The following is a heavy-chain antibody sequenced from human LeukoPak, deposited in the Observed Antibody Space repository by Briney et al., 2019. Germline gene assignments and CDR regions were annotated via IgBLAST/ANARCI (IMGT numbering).Heavy chain of an antibody. J-gene: IGHJ6*03. V-gene: IGHV4-59*12. CDR1: GGSISSYY. Sequence: PSETLSLTWTVAGGSISSYYWSWTRQPPGKGQEWIGDIYYSGNTNYNPSLKSRVTISVHTSKTQFSLKLSSVTAADTAVYYWARARRQLYYYYYMDVWGKGTTVTVSS. CDR2: IYYSGNT. D-gene: IGHD6-13*01. CDR3: ARARRQLYYYYYMDV.